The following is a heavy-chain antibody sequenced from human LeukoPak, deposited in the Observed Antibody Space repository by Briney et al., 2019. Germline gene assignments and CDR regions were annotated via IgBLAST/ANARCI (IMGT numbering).Heavy chain of an antibody. CDR2: ISGDGSTT. Sequence: GGSLRLSCAASGFTFSRDWMHWVRQAPGKGLVWVSRISGDGSTTTYADSVKGRFTISRDNAKNTLYLQMNSLRADDTAVYYCARVSYGGNFDYWGQGTLVTVSS. CDR3: ARVSYGGNFDY. CDR1: GFTFSRDW. J-gene: IGHJ4*02. V-gene: IGHV3-74*01. D-gene: IGHD4-23*01.